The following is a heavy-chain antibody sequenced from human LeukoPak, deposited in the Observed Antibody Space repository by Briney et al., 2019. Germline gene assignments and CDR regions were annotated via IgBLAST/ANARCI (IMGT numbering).Heavy chain of an antibody. D-gene: IGHD6-13*01. Sequence: GSSVKVSCKASGGTFSNYAISWVRQAPGQGLEWMGRIIPIFGIANYAQKFQGRVTITADKSTSTAYMELSSLRSEDTAVYYCARVRKAAGTYYFDYWGQGTLVTVSS. CDR3: ARVRKAAGTYYFDY. CDR2: IIPIFGIA. J-gene: IGHJ4*02. V-gene: IGHV1-69*04. CDR1: GGTFSNYA.